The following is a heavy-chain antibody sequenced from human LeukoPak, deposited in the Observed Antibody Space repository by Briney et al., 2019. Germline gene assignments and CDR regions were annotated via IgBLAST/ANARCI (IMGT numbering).Heavy chain of an antibody. J-gene: IGHJ6*03. D-gene: IGHD2-21*01. V-gene: IGHV3-48*02. CDR2: IGSSGSAGGNI. CDR1: GFSFRGFG. Sequence: GGSLRLSCAASGFSFRGFGMNWVRQAPGKGLEWIAYIGSSGSAGGNIYYAVSVKGRFTVSRDNAKDSLFLQMNSLQDADTAVYYCARAPTPYFTYYMDVWGKGTTVTVSS. CDR3: ARAPTPYFTYYMDV.